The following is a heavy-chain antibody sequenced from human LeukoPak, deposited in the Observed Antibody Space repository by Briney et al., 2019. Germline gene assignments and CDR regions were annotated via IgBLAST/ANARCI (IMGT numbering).Heavy chain of an antibody. CDR1: VGSISSGSYY. Sequence: PSETLSLTCTVSVGSISSGSYYLSWIRQPAGKGLEWIYRIYTSGSTNYNPSLKSRVTISVDTSKNQFSLKLSSVAAADTAVYYCARASTYYDFWSGYYTYYFDYWGQGTLVTVSS. J-gene: IGHJ4*02. V-gene: IGHV4-61*02. D-gene: IGHD3-3*01. CDR3: ARASTYYDFWSGYYTYYFDY. CDR2: IYTSGST.